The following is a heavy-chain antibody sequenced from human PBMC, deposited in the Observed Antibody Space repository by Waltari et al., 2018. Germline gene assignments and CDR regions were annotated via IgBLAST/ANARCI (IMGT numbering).Heavy chain of an antibody. J-gene: IGHJ4*02. CDR3: ARVRAAVFDY. D-gene: IGHD2-15*01. V-gene: IGHV4-59*01. Sequence: QVQLQESGPGLVKPSETLSLTCTVSGGSISSYYWSWIRQPPGKGLEWIGYIYYSGSTNYNPSLKSRVTISVDTSKNQFSLKLSSVTAADTAVYYCARVRAAVFDYWGQGTLVTVSS. CDR1: GGSISSYY. CDR2: IYYSGST.